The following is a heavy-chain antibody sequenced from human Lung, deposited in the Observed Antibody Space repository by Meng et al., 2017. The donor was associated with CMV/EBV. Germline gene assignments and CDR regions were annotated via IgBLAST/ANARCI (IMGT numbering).Heavy chain of an antibody. J-gene: IGHJ4*02. CDR2: ISGSGGST. CDR1: GFTFSSYA. V-gene: IGHV3-23*01. CDR3: ARQLGLFDY. D-gene: IGHD6-6*01. Sequence: ESLKISCAASGFTFSSYAMSWVRQAPGRGLEWVSAISGSGGSTYYADSVKGRFTISRDNSKNTLYLQMNSMRAEDTAVYYCARQLGLFDYWGQGTVVTVSS.